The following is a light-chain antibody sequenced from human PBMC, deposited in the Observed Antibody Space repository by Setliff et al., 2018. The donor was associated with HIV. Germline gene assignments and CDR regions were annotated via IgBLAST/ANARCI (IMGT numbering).Light chain of an antibody. J-gene: IGKJ4*02. Sequence: DIQMTQSPSSLSASVGDRVTITCRASQHISNFLAWFQQRPGQAPKSLIYGASSLQSGVPSKFSGSRSGTDFTLTISNLQPEDFATYYCQQYISFPLTFGGGTK. CDR3: QQYISFPLT. CDR1: QHISNF. V-gene: IGKV1-16*02. CDR2: GAS.